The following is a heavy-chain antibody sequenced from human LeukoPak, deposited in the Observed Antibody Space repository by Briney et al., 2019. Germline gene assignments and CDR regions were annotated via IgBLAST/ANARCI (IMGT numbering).Heavy chain of an antibody. V-gene: IGHV1-2*02. D-gene: IGHD4-17*01. J-gene: IGHJ4*02. CDR3: ARDGDYGDYVEDY. CDR2: INPNSGGT. CDR1: GYTFTGYY. Sequence: GASVKVSCKASGYTFTGYYMHWVRQAPGQGLEWMGWINPNSGGTNYAQKFQGRVTMTRDTSISTAYMEPSRLRSDDTAVYYCARDGDYGDYVEDYWGQGTLVTVSS.